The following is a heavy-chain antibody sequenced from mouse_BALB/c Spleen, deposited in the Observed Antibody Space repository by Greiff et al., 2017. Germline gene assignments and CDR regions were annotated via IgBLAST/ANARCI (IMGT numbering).Heavy chain of an antibody. J-gene: IGHJ4*01. CDR1: GFSLTSYG. CDR2: IWSDGST. D-gene: IGHD1-1*01. V-gene: IGHV2-6-2*01. CDR3: ARPYYGSSYAMDY. Sequence: VQVVESGPDLVAPSQSLSITCTVSGFSLTSYGVHWVRQPPGKGLEWLVVIWSDGSTTYNSALKSRLSISKDNSKSQVFLKMNSLQTDDTAMYYCARPYYGSSYAMDYWGQGTSVTVSS.